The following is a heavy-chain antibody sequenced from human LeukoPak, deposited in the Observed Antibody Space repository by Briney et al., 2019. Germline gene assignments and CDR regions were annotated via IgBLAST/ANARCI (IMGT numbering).Heavy chain of an antibody. Sequence: SETLSLTCAVYGGSFSGYYWSWIRQPPGKGLEWVGEINHSGSTNYNPSLKSRVTISVDTSTNQFSLKLSSVTAADTAFYYCARVDQGDNGYDQAFDYWGQGTLVTVSS. D-gene: IGHD5-12*01. V-gene: IGHV4-34*01. CDR1: GGSFSGYY. CDR3: ARVDQGDNGYDQAFDY. J-gene: IGHJ4*02. CDR2: INHSGST.